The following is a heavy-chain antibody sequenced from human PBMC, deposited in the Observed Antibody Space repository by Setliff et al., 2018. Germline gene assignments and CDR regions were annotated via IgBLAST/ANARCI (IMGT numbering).Heavy chain of an antibody. V-gene: IGHV4-30-4*01. CDR1: GASVTSFDYY. CDR2: ISHGVST. J-gene: IGHJ4*02. Sequence: SETLSLTCTVSGASVTSFDYYWSWIRQPPGKGLEYIGHISHGVSTSYSPSLKSRLSISADTSKNQFSLKLTSVTAADTAVYYCARDVTGSHSGRLDSWGQGTLVTVSS. D-gene: IGHD1-26*01. CDR3: ARDVTGSHSGRLDS.